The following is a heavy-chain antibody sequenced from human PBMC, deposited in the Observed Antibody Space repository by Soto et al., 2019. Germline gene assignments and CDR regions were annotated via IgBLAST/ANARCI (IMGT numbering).Heavy chain of an antibody. D-gene: IGHD2-8*01. CDR3: ARGPSSYCTNGVCPIYGMDV. CDR1: GYSFTSYW. CDR2: IYPGDSDT. J-gene: IGHJ6*02. Sequence: EVQLVQSGAEVKKPGESLKISCKGSGYSFTSYWIGWVRQMPGKGLEWMGIIYPGDSDTRYSPSFQGQVTISADKSISTAHLQWSSLKASDTAMYYCARGPSSYCTNGVCPIYGMDVWGQGTTVTVSS. V-gene: IGHV5-51*01.